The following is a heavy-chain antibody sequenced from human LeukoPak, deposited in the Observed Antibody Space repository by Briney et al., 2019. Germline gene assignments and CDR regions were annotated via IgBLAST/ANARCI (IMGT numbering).Heavy chain of an antibody. Sequence: SETLSLTCAVYGGSFSGYYWSWIRQPPGKGLEWIGEINHSGSTNYNPSLKSRVTMSVDTSKNQFSLKLSSVTAADTAVYYCARARNGGGDCYPRGRGVFDIWGQGTMVTVSS. CDR2: INHSGST. J-gene: IGHJ3*02. V-gene: IGHV4-34*01. CDR3: ARARNGGGDCYPRGRGVFDI. D-gene: IGHD2-21*02. CDR1: GGSFSGYY.